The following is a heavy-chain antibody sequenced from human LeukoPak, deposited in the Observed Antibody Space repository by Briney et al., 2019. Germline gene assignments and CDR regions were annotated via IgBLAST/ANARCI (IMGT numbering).Heavy chain of an antibody. J-gene: IGHJ4*02. CDR2: ISYDGSNK. Sequence: GGSLRLSCAASGFTFSSYAMHWVRQAPGKGLEWVAVISYDGSNKYYADSVKGRFTISRDNSKNTLYLQMSGLRADDTAVYYCAKDGTPSDYWGQGTRVTVSS. D-gene: IGHD2-15*01. V-gene: IGHV3-30-3*01. CDR3: AKDGTPSDY. CDR1: GFTFSSYA.